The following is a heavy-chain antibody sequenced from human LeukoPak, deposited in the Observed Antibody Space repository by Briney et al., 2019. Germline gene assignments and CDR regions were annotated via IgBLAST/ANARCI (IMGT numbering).Heavy chain of an antibody. CDR3: AREPHNWNYDYYGMDV. V-gene: IGHV1-69*02. CDR2: IIPILGIA. CDR1: GGTFSSYT. Sequence: ASVKVSCKASGGTFSSYTISWVRQAPGQGLEWMGRIIPILGIANYAQKFQGRVTITADKSTSTAYMELSSLRSEDTAVYCCAREPHNWNYDYYGMDVWGQGTTVTVSS. J-gene: IGHJ6*02. D-gene: IGHD1-20*01.